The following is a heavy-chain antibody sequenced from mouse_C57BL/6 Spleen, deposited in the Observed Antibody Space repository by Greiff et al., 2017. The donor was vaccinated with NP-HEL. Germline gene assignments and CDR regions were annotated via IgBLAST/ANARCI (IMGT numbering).Heavy chain of an antibody. V-gene: IGHV1-80*01. CDR3: ARTEVPGFYYAMDY. D-gene: IGHD2-14*01. J-gene: IGHJ4*01. CDR1: GYAFSSYW. Sequence: QVQLQQSGAELVKPGASVKISCKASGYAFSSYWMNWVKQRPGKGLEWIGQIYPGDGDTNYNGKFKGKATLTADKSSSTAYMQLSSLTSEDSAVYFCARTEVPGFYYAMDYWGQGTSVTVSS. CDR2: IYPGDGDT.